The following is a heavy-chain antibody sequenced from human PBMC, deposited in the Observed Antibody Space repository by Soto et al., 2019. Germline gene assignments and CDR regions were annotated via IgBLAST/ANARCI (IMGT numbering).Heavy chain of an antibody. D-gene: IGHD6-19*01. CDR2: ISGSGGST. J-gene: IGHJ4*02. CDR3: AKDELQWLDENYFDN. Sequence: PGGSLRLSCAASGFTFSSYAMSWVRQAPGKGLEWVSAISGSGGSTYYADSVKGRFTISRDNSKNTLYLQMNSLRAEDTAVYNCAKDELQWLDENYFDNWDQETLVTVSS. V-gene: IGHV3-23*01. CDR1: GFTFSSYA.